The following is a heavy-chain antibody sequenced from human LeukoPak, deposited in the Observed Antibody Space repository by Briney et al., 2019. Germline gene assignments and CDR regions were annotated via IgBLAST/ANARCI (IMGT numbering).Heavy chain of an antibody. D-gene: IGHD6-13*01. V-gene: IGHV3-23*01. CDR1: GFTFSDYY. Sequence: PGGSLRLSCAASGFTFSDYYMSWIRQAPGKGLEWVSHISGSGISTYYADSVKGRFTISRDNSKNTLYLQMNSLRAEDTAVYYCAKDRSIAAGDDAFDIWGQGTMVTVSS. CDR2: ISGSGIST. CDR3: AKDRSIAAGDDAFDI. J-gene: IGHJ3*02.